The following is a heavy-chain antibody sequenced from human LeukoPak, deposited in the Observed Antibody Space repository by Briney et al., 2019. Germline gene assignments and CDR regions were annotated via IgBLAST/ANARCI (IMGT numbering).Heavy chain of an antibody. CDR1: GFTFSSYS. D-gene: IGHD1-26*01. Sequence: GGSLRLSCAASGFTFSSYSMNWVRQAPGKGLEWVSSITSSSRYIYYADSVRGRFTISRDNAKSSLYLQMNSLRAEDTAVYYCARDPYSGSYGDYYYYYMDVWGKGTTVTISS. V-gene: IGHV3-21*01. J-gene: IGHJ6*03. CDR2: ITSSSRYI. CDR3: ARDPYSGSYGDYYYYYMDV.